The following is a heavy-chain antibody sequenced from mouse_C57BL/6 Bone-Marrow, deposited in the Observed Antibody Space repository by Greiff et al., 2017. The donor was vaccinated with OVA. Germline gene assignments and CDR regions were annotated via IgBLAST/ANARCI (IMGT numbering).Heavy chain of an antibody. V-gene: IGHV5-17*01. J-gene: IGHJ3*01. CDR1: GFTFSDYG. D-gene: IGHD2-4*01. Sequence: DVQLQESGGGLVKPGGSLKLSCAASGFTFSDYGMHWVRQAPEKGLEWVAYISSGSSTIYYADTVKGRFTISRDNAKNTLFLQMTSLRSEDTAMYYCARTYDYARWFAYWGQGTLVTVSA. CDR2: ISSGSSTI. CDR3: ARTYDYARWFAY.